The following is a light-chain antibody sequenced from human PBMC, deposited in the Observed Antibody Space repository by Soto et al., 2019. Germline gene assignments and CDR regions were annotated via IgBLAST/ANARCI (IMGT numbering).Light chain of an antibody. J-gene: IGKJ1*01. V-gene: IGKV3-20*01. Sequence: EILLTQYPGTLSLSPGESATLSCGGSQSIISSYLAWYQHKPGQAPSLLIYGVSNRATGIPDRFSGSGSGTDFTLTISRLEPEDFAVYLCQQYGSPPRTFGHGTQVDIK. CDR2: GVS. CDR1: QSIISSY. CDR3: QQYGSPPRT.